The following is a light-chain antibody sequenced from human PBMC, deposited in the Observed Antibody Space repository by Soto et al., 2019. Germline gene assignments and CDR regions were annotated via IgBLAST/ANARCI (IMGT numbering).Light chain of an antibody. V-gene: IGKV3-20*01. CDR3: QQYGSSPPWT. CDR2: GAS. J-gene: IGKJ1*01. CDR1: QSVSSSY. Sequence: IVLTQSPGTLSLSPGERATLSCRASQSVSSSYLAWYQQKPGQAPRLLIYGASSRATGIPDRFSGSGSGTDFTLTISRLEPEDFAVYYCQQYGSSPPWTFGQGTIV.